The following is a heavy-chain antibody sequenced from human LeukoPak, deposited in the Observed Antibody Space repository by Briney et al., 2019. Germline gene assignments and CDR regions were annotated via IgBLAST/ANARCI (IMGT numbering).Heavy chain of an antibody. V-gene: IGHV4-34*01. CDR1: GGSFSVYY. Sequence: SDPLSLMCAVYGGSFSVYYWRCLRQPPGKGREWMGESNHSESTNYNPSLKSRVTISVNTSNNQLFLKLSSVTAADTAVYYCARSSGGYLLSELFDYWGQGTLVTVSS. CDR3: ARSSGGYLLSELFDY. D-gene: IGHD1-26*01. CDR2: SNHSEST. J-gene: IGHJ4*02.